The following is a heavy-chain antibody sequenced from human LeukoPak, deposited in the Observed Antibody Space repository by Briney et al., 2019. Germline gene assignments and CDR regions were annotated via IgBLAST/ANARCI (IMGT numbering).Heavy chain of an antibody. J-gene: IGHJ4*02. CDR2: ISGSGGST. D-gene: IGHD1-26*01. V-gene: IGHV3-23*01. CDR1: GFTFSSYA. Sequence: GGSLRLSCAASGFTFSSYAMSWVRQAPGKGLEWVSAISGSGGSTYYADSVKGRFTVSRDNSKNTLYLQMNSLRAEDTAVYYCAKDSGSGSFYDFDYWGQRTLVTVSS. CDR3: AKDSGSGSFYDFDY.